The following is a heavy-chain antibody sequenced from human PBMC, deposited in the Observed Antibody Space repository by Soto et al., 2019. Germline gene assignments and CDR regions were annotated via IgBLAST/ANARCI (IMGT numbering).Heavy chain of an antibody. J-gene: IGHJ6*02. V-gene: IGHV1-69*02. CDR3: AAGGKSHYYYGRDV. CDR1: GGTFSSYT. D-gene: IGHD2-15*01. CDR2: IIPILGIA. Sequence: QVQLVKSGAEVKKPGSSVKVSCKASGGTFSSYTISWVRQDPGPGLEWMGRIIPILGIANYAQKFQGSVTTTANKSTSTAYMELSSLRSEDTAVYYCAAGGKSHYYYGRDVWGQGTTVTVSS.